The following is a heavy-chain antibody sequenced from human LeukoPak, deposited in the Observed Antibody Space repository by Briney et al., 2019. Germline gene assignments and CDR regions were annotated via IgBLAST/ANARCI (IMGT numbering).Heavy chain of an antibody. CDR3: AGGSGWVFDS. Sequence: PGGSLRLSCAASGFTLSSYSMNWVRQAPGKGLEWVSYISSGSSTIYYADSVKGRFTISRDNAKNSLYLQMNSLRAEDTAVYYCAGGSGWVFDSWGQGTLVTVSS. CDR1: GFTLSSYS. J-gene: IGHJ4*02. V-gene: IGHV3-48*04. D-gene: IGHD6-19*01. CDR2: ISSGSSTI.